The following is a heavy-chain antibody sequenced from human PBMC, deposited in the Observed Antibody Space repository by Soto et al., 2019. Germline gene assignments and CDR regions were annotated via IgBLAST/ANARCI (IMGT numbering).Heavy chain of an antibody. V-gene: IGHV3-74*01. J-gene: IGHJ4*02. D-gene: IGHD2-21*02. CDR3: ARVGGDLDY. CDR1: GFTFSSNW. Sequence: PGGSLRLSCAASGFTFSSNWMHWVRQAPGKGLMWVSRINSDGSSTYYADSVKGRFTISRDNAKNTLYLQMNSLRAEDTAVYYCARVGGDLDYWGQGTLVTVSS. CDR2: INSDGSST.